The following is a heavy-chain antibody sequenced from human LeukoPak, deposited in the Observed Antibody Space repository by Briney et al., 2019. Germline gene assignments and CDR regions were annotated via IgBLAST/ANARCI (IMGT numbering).Heavy chain of an antibody. J-gene: IGHJ4*02. CDR1: GFTFTSYS. V-gene: IGHV3-21*06. Sequence: PGGSLRLSCAASGFTFTSYSMNWVRQAPGRGLEWVASISSSSTYIYYADSVKGRFTISRDNAKNSLYLQMYRLRAEDTAVYYCARDRARRDSTFDFDFWGQGTLVTVSS. CDR2: ISSSSTYI. D-gene: IGHD2-2*01. CDR3: ARDRARRDSTFDFDF.